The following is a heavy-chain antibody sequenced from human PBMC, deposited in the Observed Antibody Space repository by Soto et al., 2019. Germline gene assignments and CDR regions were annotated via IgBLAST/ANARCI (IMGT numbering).Heavy chain of an antibody. CDR3: AGQSRGWYNWFDP. Sequence: QLQLQESGPGLVKPSETLSLTCSVSGGSISSSSYYWGWIRQPPGKGLEWIGSIYYSGSIYYNPSPRSRVTLSVDTSKTQCSLKLSSVTAAETAVYYCAGQSRGWYNWFDPWGQGTLVTVSS. CDR1: GGSISSSSYY. J-gene: IGHJ5*02. CDR2: IYYSGSI. V-gene: IGHV4-39*01. D-gene: IGHD6-19*01.